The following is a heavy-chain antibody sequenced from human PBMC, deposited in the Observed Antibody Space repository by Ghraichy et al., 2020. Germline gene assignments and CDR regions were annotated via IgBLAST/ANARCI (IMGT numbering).Heavy chain of an antibody. V-gene: IGHV3-48*02. CDR2: ISSSSSTI. CDR3: AVGDPYDSSGHDY. Sequence: GESLNISCAASGFTFSSYSMNWVRQAPGKGLEWVSYISSSSSTIYYADSVKGRFTISRDNAKNSLYLQMNSLRDEDTAVYYCAVGDPYDSSGHDYWGQGTLVTVSA. J-gene: IGHJ4*02. CDR1: GFTFSSYS. D-gene: IGHD3-22*01.